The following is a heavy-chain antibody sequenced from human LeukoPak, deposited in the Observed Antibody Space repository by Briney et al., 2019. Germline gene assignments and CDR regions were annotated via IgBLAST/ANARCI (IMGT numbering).Heavy chain of an antibody. D-gene: IGHD1-26*01. CDR3: VRSRGSIADY. CDR2: TYYRSKWFN. CDR1: GDSVSSNSAA. Sequence: SQTLSLTCAISGDSVSSNSAAWNWIRQSPSGGLEWLGRTYYRSKWFNDYAVSVTSRITVNPDTSKNQFSLQLNSVTPEDTAVYYCVRSRGSIADYWGQGTLVTVSS. V-gene: IGHV6-1*01. J-gene: IGHJ4*02.